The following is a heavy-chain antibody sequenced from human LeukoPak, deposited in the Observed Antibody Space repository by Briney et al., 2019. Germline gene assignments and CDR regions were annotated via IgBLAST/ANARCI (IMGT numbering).Heavy chain of an antibody. CDR3: ARDRVDCSSTSCYPPNWFDP. J-gene: IGHJ5*02. D-gene: IGHD2-2*01. CDR2: IWYDGSNK. CDR1: GFTFSSYG. Sequence: QPGRSLRLSCAASGFTFSSYGMHWVRQAPGKGLEWVAVIWYDGSNKYYADSVKGRFTISRDNSKNTLYLQMNSLRAEDTAVYYCARDRVDCSSTSCYPPNWFDPWCQGTLVTVSS. V-gene: IGHV3-33*01.